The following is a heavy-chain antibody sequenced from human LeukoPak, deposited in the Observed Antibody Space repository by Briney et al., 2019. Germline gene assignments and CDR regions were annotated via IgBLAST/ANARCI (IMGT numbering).Heavy chain of an antibody. Sequence: SQTLSLNCTVSGGSISSGGYYWSWIRQHPGKGLEWIGYIYYSGSTYYNPSLKSRVTISVDTSKNQFSLKLSSVTAADTAVYYCARDTDRMVRGVRTYYYGMDVWGQGTTVTVSS. CDR3: ARDTDRMVRGVRTYYYGMDV. CDR1: GGSISSGGYY. D-gene: IGHD3-10*01. V-gene: IGHV4-31*03. CDR2: IYYSGST. J-gene: IGHJ6*02.